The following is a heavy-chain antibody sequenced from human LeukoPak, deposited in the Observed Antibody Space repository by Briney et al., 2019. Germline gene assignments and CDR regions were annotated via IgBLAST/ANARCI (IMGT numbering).Heavy chain of an antibody. CDR2: INPNSGGT. CDR1: GYTFTGYY. D-gene: IGHD2-8*01. CDR3: ARLREYCTNGVCYLYYGMDV. V-gene: IGHV1-2*02. J-gene: IGHJ6*02. Sequence: GASVKVSYKASGYTFTGYYMHWVRQAPGQGLEWMGWINPNSGGTNYAQKFQGRVTMTRDTSISTAYMELSRLRSDDTAVYYCARLREYCTNGVCYLYYGMDVWGQGTTVTVSS.